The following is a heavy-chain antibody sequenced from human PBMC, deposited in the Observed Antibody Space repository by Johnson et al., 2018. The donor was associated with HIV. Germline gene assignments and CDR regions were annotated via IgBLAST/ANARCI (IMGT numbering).Heavy chain of an antibody. Sequence: QVQLMESGGGVVQPGRSLRLSCAVSGFTFSSYGMHWVRQAPGKGLEWVAVISYDGSNKYYEDSVKGRFTSSRDNYKNTLYLQMNSLRIEYTAVYYCAEGPWGYGDYHAFDIWGQGTKVTVSS. CDR2: ISYDGSNK. CDR3: AEGPWGYGDYHAFDI. J-gene: IGHJ3*02. V-gene: IGHV3-30*18. CDR1: GFTFSSYG. D-gene: IGHD4-17*01.